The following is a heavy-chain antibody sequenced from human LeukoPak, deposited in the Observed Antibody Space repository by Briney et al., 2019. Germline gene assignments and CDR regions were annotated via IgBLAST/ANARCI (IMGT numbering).Heavy chain of an antibody. Sequence: SETLFLTCTVSGGSISSYYWSWIRQPPGKGLEWIGYIYYSGSTNYNPSLKSRVTISVDTSKNQFSLKLSSVTAADTAVYYCARGPSRDGYKSGYYYYGMDVWGQGTTVTVSS. CDR1: GGSISSYY. CDR3: ARGPSRDGYKSGYYYYGMDV. V-gene: IGHV4-59*01. J-gene: IGHJ6*02. D-gene: IGHD5-24*01. CDR2: IYYSGST.